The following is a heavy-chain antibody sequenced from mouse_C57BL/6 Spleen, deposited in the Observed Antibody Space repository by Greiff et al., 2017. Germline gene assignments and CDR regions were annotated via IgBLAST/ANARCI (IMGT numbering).Heavy chain of an antibody. V-gene: IGHV1-72*01. J-gene: IGHJ2*01. CDR1: GYTFTSYW. CDR3: ARREYDYGRSFDD. Sequence: QVQLQPPGAELVKPGASVKLSCKASGYTFTSYWMHWVKQRPGRGLEWIGRIDPNSGGTKYNEKFKSKATLTVDKPSSTAYMLLSSLTSEDSAVYYSARREYDYGRSFDDGGEGTTLTVSS. CDR2: IDPNSGGT. D-gene: IGHD1-1*01.